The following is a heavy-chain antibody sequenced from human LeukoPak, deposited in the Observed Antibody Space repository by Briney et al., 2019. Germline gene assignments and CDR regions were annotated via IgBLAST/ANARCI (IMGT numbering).Heavy chain of an antibody. CDR2: MNPNSGNT. V-gene: IGHV1-8*01. Sequence: ASVKVSCKASGYTFTSYDINWVRQATGQGLEWMGWMNPNSGNTGYAQKFQGRVTMTRNTSISTAYMELSNLRSEDTAVYYCARGGQLRYFDWLLPNNWFDPWGQGTLVTVSS. CDR1: GYTFTSYD. J-gene: IGHJ5*02. D-gene: IGHD3-9*01. CDR3: ARGGQLRYFDWLLPNNWFDP.